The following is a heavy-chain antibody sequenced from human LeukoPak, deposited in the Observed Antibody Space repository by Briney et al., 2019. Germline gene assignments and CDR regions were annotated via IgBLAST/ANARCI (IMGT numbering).Heavy chain of an antibody. Sequence: GASLQISCKGSGSIFTSYWIGWVRQLPGKGLEWMGIIYPGDSDTRYSPSFQGQVTISADKSISTAYLQWSSLKASDTAMYYCARSDYDFWSGYYYWGQGTLVTVSS. CDR2: IYPGDSDT. J-gene: IGHJ4*02. D-gene: IGHD3-3*01. CDR1: GSIFTSYW. V-gene: IGHV5-51*01. CDR3: ARSDYDFWSGYYY.